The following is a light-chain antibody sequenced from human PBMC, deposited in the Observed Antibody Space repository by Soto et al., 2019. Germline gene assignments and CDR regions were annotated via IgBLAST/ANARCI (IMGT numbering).Light chain of an antibody. CDR2: GAS. V-gene: IGKV3-11*01. J-gene: IGKJ5*01. Sequence: EMAMTQSPATLSVSPGERATLSCRASQSVGKYLAWYQQKPGQAPRLLIYGASTRATGIPARFSGSGSGTDFTLTISSLEPEDFAVYYCQQRSNWPPTFGQGTRLEIK. CDR1: QSVGKY. CDR3: QQRSNWPPT.